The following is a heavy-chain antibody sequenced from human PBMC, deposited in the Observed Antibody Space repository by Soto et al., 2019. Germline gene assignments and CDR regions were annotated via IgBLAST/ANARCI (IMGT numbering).Heavy chain of an antibody. CDR3: ARDAYSGYDKGYFDY. Sequence: SETLSLTCTVSGGSISTYYWSWIRQPPGKGLEWIGYIYYSGSTNYNPSLKSRVTISVDTSKNQFSLKLSSVTAADTAVYYCARDAYSGYDKGYFDYWGQGTLVPVSS. CDR1: GGSISTYY. J-gene: IGHJ4*02. CDR2: IYYSGST. V-gene: IGHV4-59*01. D-gene: IGHD5-12*01.